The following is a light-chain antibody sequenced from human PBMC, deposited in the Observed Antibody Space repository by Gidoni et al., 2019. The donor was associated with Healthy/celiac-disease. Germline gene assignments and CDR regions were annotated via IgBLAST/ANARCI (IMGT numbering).Light chain of an antibody. V-gene: IGKV3-20*01. CDR1: QSVSSRY. Sequence: EIVLTLSPGTLSLSQGERATLPCRASQSVSSRYIAWYQQKPGQAPRLPIYGASSRATCIPDRFSGSGSGREFTLTISRVEPGEFAVYYSQQYGSSPAFGGGTKVEIK. CDR3: QQYGSSPA. J-gene: IGKJ4*01. CDR2: GAS.